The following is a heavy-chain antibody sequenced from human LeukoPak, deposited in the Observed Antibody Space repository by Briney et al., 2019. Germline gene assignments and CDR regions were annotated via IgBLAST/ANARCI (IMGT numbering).Heavy chain of an antibody. CDR3: VYVDTVMATGDY. CDR2: IYSSGST. CDR1: GFTVSNNY. D-gene: IGHD5-18*01. J-gene: IGHJ4*02. V-gene: IGHV3-53*04. Sequence: PGGSLRLSCAASGFTVSNNYMNCVRQAPGKGLEWVSVIYSSGSTYYADSVKGRFTISRHNSKNTLYLQMNSLRPEDTAVYYCVYVDTVMATGDYWGQGTLVTVSS.